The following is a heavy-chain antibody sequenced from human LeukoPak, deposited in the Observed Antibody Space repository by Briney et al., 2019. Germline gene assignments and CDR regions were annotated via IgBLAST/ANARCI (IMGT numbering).Heavy chain of an antibody. J-gene: IGHJ5*02. CDR3: ARGIGEDQIAALTNWFDP. CDR1: GFTFSSYG. D-gene: IGHD6-6*01. V-gene: IGHV3-33*01. Sequence: GGSLRLSCAASGFTFSSYGMHWVRQATGKGLEWVAVIWYDGSNKYYADSVKGRFTISRDNSKNTLYLQMNSLRAEDTAVYYCARGIGEDQIAALTNWFDPWGQGTLVTVSS. CDR2: IWYDGSNK.